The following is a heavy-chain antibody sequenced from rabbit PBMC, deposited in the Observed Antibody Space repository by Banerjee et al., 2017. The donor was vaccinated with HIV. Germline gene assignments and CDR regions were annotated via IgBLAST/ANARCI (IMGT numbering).Heavy chain of an antibody. V-gene: IGHV1S45*01. J-gene: IGHJ4*01. CDR1: GFDFSRNYW. CDR3: ARGAYASSSAPYFNL. CDR2: IYNGDVST. Sequence: QEQLEESGGDLVKPEGSLTLTCKASGFDFSRNYWICWVRQAPGKRPEWIACIYNGDVSTYYASWVNGRFAISKTSSTTVTLQMASLTAADTATYFCARGAYASSSAPYFNLWGPGTLVTVS. D-gene: IGHD1-1*01.